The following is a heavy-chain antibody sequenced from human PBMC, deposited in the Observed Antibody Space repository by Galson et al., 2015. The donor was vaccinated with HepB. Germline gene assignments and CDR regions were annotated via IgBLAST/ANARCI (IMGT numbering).Heavy chain of an antibody. CDR3: TTVGSSYDSNY. V-gene: IGHV3-15*01. CDR2: IKRKTDVGKT. Sequence: SLRLSCAASGFTFSNTWMNWVRQAPGKGLEWVGRIKRKTDVGKTDYAAPVLGRVTVSKDDSKNKLYLQMDSLKTEDTAVYYCTTVGSSYDSNYWGQGTLGTVSS. CDR1: GFTFSNTW. J-gene: IGHJ4*02. D-gene: IGHD5-12*01.